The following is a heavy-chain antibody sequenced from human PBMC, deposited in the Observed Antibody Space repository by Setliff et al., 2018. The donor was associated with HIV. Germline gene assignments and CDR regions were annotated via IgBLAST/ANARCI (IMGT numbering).Heavy chain of an antibody. Sequence: SETLSLTCTVSGGSISSYYWSWIRQPAGKGLEWIGRIYASGRTNYNPSLKSRVTLSVDTSKNQFSLKVTSVTAADTAVYYCAREIQFSATTYYYYYMDDWGRGTTVTASS. CDR1: GGSISSYY. CDR3: AREIQFSATTYYYYYMDD. V-gene: IGHV4-4*07. CDR2: IYASGRT. J-gene: IGHJ6*03. D-gene: IGHD5-18*01.